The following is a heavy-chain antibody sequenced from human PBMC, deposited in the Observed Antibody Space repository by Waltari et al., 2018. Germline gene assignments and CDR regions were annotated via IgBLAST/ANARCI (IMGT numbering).Heavy chain of an antibody. CDR1: GFTSINYG. Sequence: QVQLVESGGGVVQPGRSLRLSCAASGFTSINYGNPWVRQAPGKGLEWVAFISYDGSNKYYADSVKGRFTISRDTSKNTLYLQMNSLRADDTAVYYCAKDSAFRYSLYANYYFQFWGQGTLVTVSS. D-gene: IGHD5-12*01. CDR3: AKDSAFRYSLYANYYFQF. J-gene: IGHJ4*02. CDR2: ISYDGSNK. V-gene: IGHV3-30*18.